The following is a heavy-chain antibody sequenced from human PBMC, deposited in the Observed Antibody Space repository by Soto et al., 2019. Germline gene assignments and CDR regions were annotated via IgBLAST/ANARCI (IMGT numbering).Heavy chain of an antibody. CDR3: ARTGGGLAAPPLEY. CDR1: GYMFTTYG. D-gene: IGHD6-6*01. Sequence: QVQLVQSGGEVKKPGASVEVSCRTSGYMFTTYGMSWVRQAPGQGLAWMAWISAYNGNKKYAQKLQGRVNLTTAPSPTTVSMELRNRTSGDTGTYFSARTGGGLAAPPLEYWGPGTLVSVSS. V-gene: IGHV1-18*04. J-gene: IGHJ4*02. CDR2: ISAYNGNK.